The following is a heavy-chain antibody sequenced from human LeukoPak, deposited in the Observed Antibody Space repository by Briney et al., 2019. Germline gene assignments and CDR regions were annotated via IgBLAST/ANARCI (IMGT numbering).Heavy chain of an antibody. D-gene: IGHD2-15*01. Sequence: HPGGSLRLSCAASGFTFSSYAMSWVRQAPGKGLEWVSAISGSGGSTYYADSVKGRFTISRDNSKNTLYLQMNSLRAEDTAVYYCAKVGGLSGVVVAATRHFDYWGQGTLVTVSS. J-gene: IGHJ4*02. V-gene: IGHV3-23*01. CDR3: AKVGGLSGVVVAATRHFDY. CDR2: ISGSGGST. CDR1: GFTFSSYA.